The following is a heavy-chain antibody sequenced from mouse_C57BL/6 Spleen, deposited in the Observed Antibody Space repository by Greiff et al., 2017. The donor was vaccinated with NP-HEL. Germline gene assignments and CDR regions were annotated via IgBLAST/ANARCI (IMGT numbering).Heavy chain of an antibody. CDR1: GFTFSSYA. Sequence: EVKLVESGGGLVKPGGSLKLSCAASGFTFSSYAMSWVRQTPEKRLEWVATISDGGSYAYYPDNVKGRFTISRDNAKNNLYLQMSHLKSEDTAMYYCARDGDSSASYYFDYWGQGTTLTVSS. V-gene: IGHV5-4*01. CDR3: ARDGDSSASYYFDY. CDR2: ISDGGSYA. D-gene: IGHD3-2*02. J-gene: IGHJ2*01.